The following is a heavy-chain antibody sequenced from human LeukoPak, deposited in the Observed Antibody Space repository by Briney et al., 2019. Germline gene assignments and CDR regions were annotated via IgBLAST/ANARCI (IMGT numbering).Heavy chain of an antibody. CDR2: IYPDDSDT. D-gene: IGHD3-16*01. J-gene: IGHJ3*02. CDR1: GYSFTNYW. Sequence: GESLKISCKGSGYSFTNYWIAWVRQMPGKGPEWMGIIYPDDSDTRYSPSFQGQVTISADKSISTAYLQWSSLKASDTATYYCARIWLRAFDIWGQGTMVTVSS. CDR3: ARIWLRAFDI. V-gene: IGHV5-51*01.